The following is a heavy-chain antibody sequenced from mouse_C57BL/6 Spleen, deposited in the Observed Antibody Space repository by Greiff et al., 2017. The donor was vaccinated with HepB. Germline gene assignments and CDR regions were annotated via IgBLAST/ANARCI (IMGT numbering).Heavy chain of an antibody. CDR1: SYAFSSSW. V-gene: IGHV1-82*01. J-gene: IGHJ2*01. Sequence: QVQLQQSGPELVKPGASVKISCKASSYAFSSSWMNWVKQRPGKGLEWIGRIYPGDGDTNYNGKFKGKATLTADKSSSTAYMQLSSLTSEDSAVYFCARLVADWGQGTTLTVSS. CDR2: IYPGDGDT. D-gene: IGHD1-1*01. CDR3: ARLVAD.